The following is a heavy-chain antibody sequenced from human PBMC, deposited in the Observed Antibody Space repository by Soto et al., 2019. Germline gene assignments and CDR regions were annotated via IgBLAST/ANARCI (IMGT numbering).Heavy chain of an antibody. V-gene: IGHV3-30*18. Sequence: GGSLRLCCAASGFTFSSYAMHWVRQAPGKGLEWVAVISYDGSNKYYADSVKGRFTISRDNSKNTLYLQMNSLRAEDTAVYYCAKGRRYYDSSGYAFDIWGQGTMVTVSS. D-gene: IGHD3-22*01. CDR3: AKGRRYYDSSGYAFDI. CDR1: GFTFSSYA. CDR2: ISYDGSNK. J-gene: IGHJ3*02.